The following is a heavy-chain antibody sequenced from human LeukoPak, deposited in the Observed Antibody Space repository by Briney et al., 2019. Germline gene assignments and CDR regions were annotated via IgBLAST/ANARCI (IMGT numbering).Heavy chain of an antibody. V-gene: IGHV3-7*01. J-gene: IGHJ4*02. CDR1: GFTFSSYW. D-gene: IGHD3-22*01. Sequence: PGGSLRLSCAASGFTFSSYWMSWVRQAPGKGLEWVANINQDGSEKYYVDSVKGRFTISRDNAKNSLYLQMNSLRAEDTAVYYCARVPRYYYDSSGYYSDYWGQGTLVTVSS. CDR2: INQDGSEK. CDR3: ARVPRYYYDSSGYYSDY.